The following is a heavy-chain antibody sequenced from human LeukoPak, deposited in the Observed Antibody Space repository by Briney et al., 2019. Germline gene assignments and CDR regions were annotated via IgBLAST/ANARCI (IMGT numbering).Heavy chain of an antibody. CDR2: ISYDGSNE. CDR1: GFTFSSYA. V-gene: IGHV3-30-3*01. CDR3: ARDLSPRAPPETQIDY. J-gene: IGHJ4*02. Sequence: GRSLRLSCAASGFTFSSYAMHWVRQAPGKGLEWVAVISYDGSNEYYADSVKGRFTISRDNSKNTLYLQMNSLRAEDTAVYYCARDLSPRAPPETQIDYWGQGTLVTVSS.